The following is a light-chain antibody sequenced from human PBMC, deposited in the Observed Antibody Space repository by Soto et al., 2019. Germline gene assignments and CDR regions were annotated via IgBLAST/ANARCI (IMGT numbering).Light chain of an antibody. Sequence: QSVLAQPPSASATPGQRVTISCSGSNSNIGTNTVNWYQQLPGTAPTLLIYTNNRRPSGIPDRFSGSKSGAGASLAISGLQSEDEAEYYCAAWDDSLDAVVFGGGTKLTVL. J-gene: IGLJ2*01. CDR2: TNN. CDR3: AAWDDSLDAVV. V-gene: IGLV1-44*01. CDR1: NSNIGTNT.